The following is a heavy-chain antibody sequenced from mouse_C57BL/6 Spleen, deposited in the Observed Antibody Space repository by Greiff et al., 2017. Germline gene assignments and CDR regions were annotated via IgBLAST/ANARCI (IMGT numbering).Heavy chain of an antibody. Sequence: EVKLVESGGGLVKPGGSLKLSCAASGFTFSSYAMSWVRQTPEKRLEWVATISDGGSYTYYPDNVKGRFTISRDNAKNNLYLQMSHLKSEDTAMYYCARDGYSPAYWGQGTLVTVSA. V-gene: IGHV5-4*01. CDR2: ISDGGSYT. CDR3: ARDGYSPAY. J-gene: IGHJ3*01. CDR1: GFTFSSYA. D-gene: IGHD2-3*01.